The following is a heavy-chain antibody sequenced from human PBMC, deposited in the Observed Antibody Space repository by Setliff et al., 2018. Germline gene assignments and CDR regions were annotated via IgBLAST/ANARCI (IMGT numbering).Heavy chain of an antibody. V-gene: IGHV4-38-2*01. J-gene: IGHJ3*02. CDR2: IYHTGKT. CDR3: ARPHGGDYAFDI. CDR1: NHSVSSDYY. Sequence: SETLSLTCVVSNHSVSSDYYWGWVRQSPVKGLEWIGNIYHTGKTYYNPSLKSRVTISIDTSKNQISLKLTSVTAADTAVYYCARPHGGDYAFDIWGQGRMVTVSS. D-gene: IGHD3-16*01.